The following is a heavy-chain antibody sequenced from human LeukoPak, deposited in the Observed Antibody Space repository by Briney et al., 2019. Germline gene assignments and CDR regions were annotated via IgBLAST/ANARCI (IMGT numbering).Heavy chain of an antibody. CDR2: IYYTGST. V-gene: IGHV4-59*01. CDR1: GGSISSFY. Sequence: PSETLSLTCSVSGGSISSFYWSWIRQPPGKGLEWIGYIYYTGSTDCNPSLKSRVTISVDRSKNQFSLNLRSVTAADTAIYYCARGSNGVVAATFDYWGQGTLVTVSS. CDR3: ARGSNGVVAATFDY. D-gene: IGHD2-15*01. J-gene: IGHJ4*02.